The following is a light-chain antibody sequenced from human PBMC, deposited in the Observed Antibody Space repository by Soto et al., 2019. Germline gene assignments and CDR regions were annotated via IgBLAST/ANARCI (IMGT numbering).Light chain of an antibody. V-gene: IGKV3-15*01. CDR1: QGIGDT. J-gene: IGKJ4*01. CDR3: QPYNNWPLT. CDR2: DTS. Sequence: EFVMSQSPATLSVSTGEGATLSCRASQGIGDTLAWYQHKPGQTSRLLIYDTSTRATGVPTRFSGSRSGAEFTLTINSLQSEDFAVYYCQPYNNWPLTFGGGTKVDIK.